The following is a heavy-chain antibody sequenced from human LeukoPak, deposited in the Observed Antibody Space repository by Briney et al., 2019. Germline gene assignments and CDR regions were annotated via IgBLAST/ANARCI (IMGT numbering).Heavy chain of an antibody. V-gene: IGHV3-66*01. CDR1: GFTVSNNY. D-gene: IGHD3-22*01. J-gene: IGHJ4*02. CDR2: IYSTGGI. Sequence: PGGSLRLSCAVSGFTVSNNYMSWVRQAPGKGLEWVSVIYSTGGIHYADSVKGRFTISRGSSKNTLFLQMSNLRAEDTAVYYCARFYFDSSGQNSRAYWGQGTQVTVSA. CDR3: ARFYFDSSGQNSRAY.